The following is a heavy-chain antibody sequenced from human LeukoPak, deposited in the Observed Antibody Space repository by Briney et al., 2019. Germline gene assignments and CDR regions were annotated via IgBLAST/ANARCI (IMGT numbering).Heavy chain of an antibody. D-gene: IGHD2-15*01. J-gene: IGHJ5*02. CDR3: ARRRVGDLTVGSDTWFDP. CDR1: GGSITNYN. V-gene: IGHV4-59*08. Sequence: SETLSLTCTVSGGSITNYNWNWIRQPPGKGLEWIGYISDSGSTNYNPSLQSRVTISVDTSKNQFSLKLSSVTASDTAVYYCARRRVGDLTVGSDTWFDPWGLGALVTVSS. CDR2: ISDSGST.